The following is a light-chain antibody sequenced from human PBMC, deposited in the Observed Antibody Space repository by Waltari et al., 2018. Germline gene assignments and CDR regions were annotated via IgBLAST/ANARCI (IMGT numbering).Light chain of an antibody. CDR3: QVWDSTTDHRV. J-gene: IGLJ1*01. Sequence: SYVLTQPPSVSVAPGKTARIICGGNNIGDENVHWYQQKPGQAPVGVIYYNSDRPSGIAERFTGSNSGNTATLTIRRVEAGDEADYYCQVWDSTTDHRVFGTGTKVTVL. CDR1: NIGDEN. V-gene: IGLV3-21*04. CDR2: YNS.